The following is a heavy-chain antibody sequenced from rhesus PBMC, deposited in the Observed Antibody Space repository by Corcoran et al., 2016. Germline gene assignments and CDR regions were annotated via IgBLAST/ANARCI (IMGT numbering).Heavy chain of an antibody. J-gene: IGHJ6*01. D-gene: IGHD6-25*01. CDR3: ARGNSGQDS. V-gene: IGHV4-80*01. CDR1: GASISSYW. CDR2: IKGNRCTT. Sequence: QVQLQESGPGLVKPSETLSLTCAVSGASISSYWWGWIRQPPGKGVEWIGEIKGNRCTTHYTPSLKSRATISKAASKNQFSLKLSSVTAADTAVYYCARGNSGQDSWGQGVVVTVSS.